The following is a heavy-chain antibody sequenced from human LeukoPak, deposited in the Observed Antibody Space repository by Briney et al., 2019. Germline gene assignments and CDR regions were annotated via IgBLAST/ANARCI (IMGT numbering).Heavy chain of an antibody. CDR1: GGSFSDYY. J-gene: IGHJ4*02. CDR2: INHSGST. D-gene: IGHD3-3*01. Sequence: SETLSLTCAVYGGSFSDYYWSWIRQPPGKGLEWIGEINHSGSTNYNPSLKSRVNISLDTSKNQFSLKLSSVTAADTAVYYCARFGVGGDFDYWGQGTLVTVSS. V-gene: IGHV4-34*01. CDR3: ARFGVGGDFDY.